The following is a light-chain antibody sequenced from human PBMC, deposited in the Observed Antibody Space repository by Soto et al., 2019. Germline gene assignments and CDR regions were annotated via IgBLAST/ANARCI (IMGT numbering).Light chain of an antibody. CDR1: QSISSW. CDR2: KAS. J-gene: IGKJ4*01. V-gene: IGKV1-5*03. Sequence: DIQMTQSPSTLSASVGDRVTITCRASQSISSWLAWYQQKPGKAPNLLIYKASSLESVVPSSFSGSGSGTEFTLTISSLQPDDFATYYYQQYNSYTLTFGGGNKVEIK. CDR3: QQYNSYTLT.